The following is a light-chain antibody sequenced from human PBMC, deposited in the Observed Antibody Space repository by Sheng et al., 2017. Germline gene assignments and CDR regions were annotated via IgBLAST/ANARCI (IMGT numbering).Light chain of an antibody. CDR2: DVF. V-gene: IGKV3-11*01. J-gene: IGKJ3*01. Sequence: VVLTQSPATLSLFPGERAILSCRASQNIGTYLAWYQQKPGQAPRLLIFDVFNRASGIPARFSGSGSGTDFTLTISSLAPEDSAVYYCQQRTNWAFTFGPGTKVAIK. CDR3: QQRTNWAFT. CDR1: QNIGTY.